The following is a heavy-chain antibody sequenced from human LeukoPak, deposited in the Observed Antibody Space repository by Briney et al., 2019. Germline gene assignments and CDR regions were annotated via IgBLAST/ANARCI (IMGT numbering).Heavy chain of an antibody. CDR2: MSDRGNT. CDR1: GGSFRGYY. CDR3: ARGLKGAATAMAHFDS. Sequence: SQTLSLTRAVYGGSFRGYYWSWIRQPPGTGREGMGEMSDRGNTNINNNPSLESRVTISVDTSKNQFSLRLSSVTAADTGVYYCARGLKGAATAMAHFDSWGQGTLVTVSS. D-gene: IGHD5-18*01. J-gene: IGHJ4*02. V-gene: IGHV4-34*01.